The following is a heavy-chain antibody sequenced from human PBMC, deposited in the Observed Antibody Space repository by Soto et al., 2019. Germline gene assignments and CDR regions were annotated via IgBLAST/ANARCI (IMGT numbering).Heavy chain of an antibody. Sequence: QVQLQESGPGLVKPSETLSLTCAVYGGSISSNKWWRWVRQPPGKGLEWIGEIYHSGSTNYNPSLKSRVTISLDKSKHQFSLKLTSVTAADSAVYYCARDEHIVVVPTSLGAMDVWGKGTTVPVSS. CDR1: GGSISSNKW. CDR2: IYHSGST. V-gene: IGHV4-4*02. D-gene: IGHD2-2*01. CDR3: ARDEHIVVVPTSLGAMDV. J-gene: IGHJ6*04.